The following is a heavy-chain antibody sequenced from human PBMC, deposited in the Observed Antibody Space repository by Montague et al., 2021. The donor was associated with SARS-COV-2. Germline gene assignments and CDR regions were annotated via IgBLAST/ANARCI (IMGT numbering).Heavy chain of an antibody. Sequence: SETLSLTCTVSGGSISSYYWCWIRQPPGKGLEWIWYIHYSGSTNYNSSLKIRVTISADTSKYQFNLKLTSVPAADTAVYYCARGRDGDYHRRALFDYWGQGTLVTVSS. J-gene: IGHJ4*02. D-gene: IGHD4-17*01. CDR3: ARGRDGDYHRRALFDY. CDR1: GGSISSYY. V-gene: IGHV4-59*01. CDR2: IHYSGST.